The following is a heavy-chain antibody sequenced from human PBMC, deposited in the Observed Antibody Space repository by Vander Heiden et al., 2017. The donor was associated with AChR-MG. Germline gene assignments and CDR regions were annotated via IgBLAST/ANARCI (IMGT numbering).Heavy chain of an antibody. CDR3: VKGQHRVYSFGYGAY. J-gene: IGHJ4*02. CDR1: GLTFSNYS. V-gene: IGHV3-23*01. Sequence: VQLLESGVGSVQPGGSLRLSCACSGLTFSNYSVSRVRPAPGKGLEWVSAISGNGGDTWYADSVKGRFTISRDNSKNTLFLQMNSLRAEDTALYYCVKGQHRVYSFGYGAYWGQGTLVTVSS. CDR2: ISGNGGDT. D-gene: IGHD5-18*01.